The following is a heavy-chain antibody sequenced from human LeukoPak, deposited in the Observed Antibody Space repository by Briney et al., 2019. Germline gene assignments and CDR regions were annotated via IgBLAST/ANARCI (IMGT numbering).Heavy chain of an antibody. J-gene: IGHJ4*02. Sequence: GGSLRLSCAASGLTFSSYWMHWVRQVPGKGLVWVSRINGDGRTTNYADSVKGRFTISRDNAKNTLYLQLNSLRAEDTAVYYCARWASSGYRIDQWGQGTLVTVSS. CDR3: ARWASSGYRIDQ. D-gene: IGHD5-18*01. CDR2: INGDGRTT. CDR1: GLTFSSYW. V-gene: IGHV3-74*01.